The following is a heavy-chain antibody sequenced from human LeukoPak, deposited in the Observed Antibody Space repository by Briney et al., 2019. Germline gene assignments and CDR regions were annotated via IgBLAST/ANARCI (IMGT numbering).Heavy chain of an antibody. CDR2: INPNSGGA. D-gene: IGHD3-3*02. V-gene: IGHV1-2*06. CDR3: ARDIRDAFDI. CDR1: GYTFIGYY. Sequence: RVASVKVSCKASGYTFIGYYLHWVRQAPGQGPEWMGHINPNSGGADYAQKFQGRVTMTRDTSISTAYMELSRLRSDDTAVYYCARDIRDAFDIWGQGTMVTVSS. J-gene: IGHJ3*02.